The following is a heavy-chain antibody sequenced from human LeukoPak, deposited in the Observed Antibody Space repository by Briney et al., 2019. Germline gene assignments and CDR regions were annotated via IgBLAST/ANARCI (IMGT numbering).Heavy chain of an antibody. J-gene: IGHJ6*02. Sequence: GSLQLSCAASGFTGSSKYMRWGRQAPGKGLEGVSVIYSGGSTYYADSVKGRFTISRDNSKNTLYLQMNSLRAEDTAVYYCARDKRSTHYYYGMDVWGQGTTVTVSS. CDR3: ARDKRSTHYYYGMDV. D-gene: IGHD3-10*01. CDR1: GFTGSSKY. CDR2: IYSGGST. V-gene: IGHV3-53*01.